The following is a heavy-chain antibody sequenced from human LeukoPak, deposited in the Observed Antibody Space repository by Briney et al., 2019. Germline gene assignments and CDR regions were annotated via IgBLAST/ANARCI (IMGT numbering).Heavy chain of an antibody. CDR1: GFTFSSYA. V-gene: IGHV3-74*01. J-gene: IGHJ4*02. D-gene: IGHD2-15*01. CDR3: VGSGGWPGY. CDR2: ITGDGSST. Sequence: QPGGSLRLSCAASGFTFSSYAMSWVRQAPGKGLEWVSRITGDGSSTAYADSVKGRFTISRDNAKNTLYLQMNSLRAEDTAVYYCVGSGGWPGYWGQGTLVTVSS.